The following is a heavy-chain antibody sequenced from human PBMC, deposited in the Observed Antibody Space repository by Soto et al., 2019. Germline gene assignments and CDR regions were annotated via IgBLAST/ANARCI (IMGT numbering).Heavy chain of an antibody. V-gene: IGHV1-69*12. CDR1: GGTFSSYA. J-gene: IGHJ6*02. CDR3: ARPLEGYYYYGMDV. CDR2: IIPIFGTA. Sequence: QVQLVQSGAEVKKPGSSVKVSCKASGGTFSSYAISWVRQAPGQGLEWMGGIIPIFGTANYAQKFQGRVTITAEEATSTAYLELSSLRSEDPDVYYCARPLEGYYYYGMDVWGQGTTVTVSS.